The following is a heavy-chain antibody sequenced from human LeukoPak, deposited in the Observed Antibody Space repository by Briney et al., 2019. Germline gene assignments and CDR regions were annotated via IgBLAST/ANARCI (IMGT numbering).Heavy chain of an antibody. V-gene: IGHV3-23*01. J-gene: IGHJ4*02. CDR2: IRNSGSST. CDR1: GFTFSSYA. CDR3: AKQSHDYGGYMDF. D-gene: IGHD4-17*01. Sequence: GGSLRLSCAASGFTFSSYAVSWVRQAPGKGLEWVSTIRNSGSSTSYADSVKGRFTISRDNSKNTLYLQMNSLRADDTALYYCAKQSHDYGGYMDFWGQGTLVTVSS.